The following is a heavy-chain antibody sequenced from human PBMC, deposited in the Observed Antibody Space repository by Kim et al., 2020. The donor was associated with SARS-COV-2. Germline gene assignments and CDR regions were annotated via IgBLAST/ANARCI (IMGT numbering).Heavy chain of an antibody. CDR3: ASHPYYYGSGKVEVYYYYGMDV. CDR2: IYHSGST. D-gene: IGHD3-10*01. Sequence: SETLSLTCAVSGGSISSSNWWSWVRQPPGKGLEWIGEIYHSGSTNYNPSLKSRVTISVDKSKNQFSLKLSSVTAADTAVYYCASHPYYYGSGKVEVYYYYGMDVWGQGTTVTVSS. V-gene: IGHV4-4*02. J-gene: IGHJ6*02. CDR1: GGSISSSNW.